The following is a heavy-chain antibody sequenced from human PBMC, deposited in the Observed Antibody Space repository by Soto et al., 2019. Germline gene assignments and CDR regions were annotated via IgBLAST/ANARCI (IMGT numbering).Heavy chain of an antibody. CDR1: GGTFSSYA. D-gene: IGHD3-10*01. J-gene: IGHJ6*02. Sequence: QVHLVQSGAEVKKPGSSVKVSCKASGGTFSSYAISWVRQAPGQGLEWMGGFIPIFGAADYAQNFEGRVTIAADDSTSTAYMELSSPRSEDTAVYYCASPRDNYYYYGMDVWGQATTVTVSS. CDR2: FIPIFGAA. V-gene: IGHV1-69*12. CDR3: ASPRDNYYYYGMDV.